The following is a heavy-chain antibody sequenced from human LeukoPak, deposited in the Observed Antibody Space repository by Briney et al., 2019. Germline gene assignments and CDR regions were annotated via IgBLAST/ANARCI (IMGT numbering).Heavy chain of an antibody. CDR1: AFTFSSYA. J-gene: IGHJ4*02. CDR3: ARIYGDYDY. D-gene: IGHD4-17*01. CDR2: IYSGGST. Sequence: GGSLRLSCAASAFTFSSYAMHWVRQAPGKGLEWVSVIYSGGSTYYADSVKGRFTISRDNSKNTLYLQMNSLRAEDTAVYYCARIYGDYDYWGQGTLVTVSS. V-gene: IGHV3-66*01.